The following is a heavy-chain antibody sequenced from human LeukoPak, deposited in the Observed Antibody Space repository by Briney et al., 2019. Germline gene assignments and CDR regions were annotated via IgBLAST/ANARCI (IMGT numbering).Heavy chain of an antibody. CDR2: ISGSGSTM. V-gene: IGHV3-48*03. CDR1: GFTFSSYE. J-gene: IGHJ4*02. D-gene: IGHD1-26*01. Sequence: PGGSLRVSCAASGFTFSSYEMNWVRQAPGKGLEWVSYISGSGSTMYYADSVKGRFTISRDNAKNSLYLQMNSLRAEDTAVYYCAREEWEFDYWGQGTLVPGSS. CDR3: AREEWEFDY.